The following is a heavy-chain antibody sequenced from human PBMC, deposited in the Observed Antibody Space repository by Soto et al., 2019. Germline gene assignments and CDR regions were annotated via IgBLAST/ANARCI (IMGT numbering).Heavy chain of an antibody. CDR3: ARDKDWGWHDY. Sequence: QVQLVESGGGIVKPGESLRLSCEASGFTFISYSIHWVRQAQGKGLEWVATISHDGARTSYADSVNGRFTISRDNSKTTVYLEMNSLRVEDTAVYHCARDKDWGWHDYWGQGTLVTVSS. CDR1: GFTFISYS. V-gene: IGHV3-30-3*01. CDR2: ISHDGART. J-gene: IGHJ4*02. D-gene: IGHD2-8*02.